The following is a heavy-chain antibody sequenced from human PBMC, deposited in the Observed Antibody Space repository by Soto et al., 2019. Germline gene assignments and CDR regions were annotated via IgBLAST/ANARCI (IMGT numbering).Heavy chain of an antibody. CDR2: IYYSGST. D-gene: IGHD3-3*01. CDR3: ARRSYDFSSGSPTVWFDP. J-gene: IGHJ5*02. CDR1: GGSISSYY. V-gene: IGHV4-59*12. Sequence: SETLSLTCTVSGGSISSYYWSWIRQPTGKGLEWIGYIYYSGSTNYNPSLKSRVTISVDTSKNQFSLKLSSVTAADTAVYYCARRSYDFSSGSPTVWFDPWGQGTLVT.